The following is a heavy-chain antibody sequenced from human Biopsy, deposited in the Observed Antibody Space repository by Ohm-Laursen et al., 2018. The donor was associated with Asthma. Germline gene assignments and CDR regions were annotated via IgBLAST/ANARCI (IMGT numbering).Heavy chain of an antibody. CDR2: IYRNGDT. Sequence: TLSLTCGVSGDSIDSGDYSWTWIQQSPGVGLEWIGYIYRNGDTYYNPTLKNRVTISIDRSKNQFSLRLRSVTAADTAVYYCARGWNCGGDCYSLDYWGQGTLVTVSS. D-gene: IGHD2-21*02. V-gene: IGHV4-30-2*06. CDR1: GDSIDSGDYS. J-gene: IGHJ4*02. CDR3: ARGWNCGGDCYSLDY.